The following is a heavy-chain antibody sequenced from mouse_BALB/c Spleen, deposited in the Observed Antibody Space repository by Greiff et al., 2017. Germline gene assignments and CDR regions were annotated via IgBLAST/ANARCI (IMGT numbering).Heavy chain of an antibody. CDR2: IYPGSGST. CDR1: GYTFTDYV. J-gene: IGHJ2*01. CDR3: ARNGNYGRVFY. Sequence: VQLQQSGPELVKPGASVKMSCKASGYTFTDYVISWVKQRTGQGLEWIGEIYPGSGSTYYNEKFKGKATLTADKSSNTAYMQLSSLTSEDSAVYFCARNGNYGRVFYWGQGTTLTVSS. D-gene: IGHD2-1*01. V-gene: IGHV1-77*01.